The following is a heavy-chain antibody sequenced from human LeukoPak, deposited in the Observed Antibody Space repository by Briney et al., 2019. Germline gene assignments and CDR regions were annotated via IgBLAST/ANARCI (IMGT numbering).Heavy chain of an antibody. CDR2: IYSGGST. Sequence: TGGSLRLSCAASGFTVSSNYMSWVRQAPGKGLEWVSVIYSGGSTYYADSVKGRFTISRDNSKNTLYLQMNSLRTEDTAVYYCAKDKWYSSGWYDAYYFDYWGQGTLVTVSS. D-gene: IGHD6-19*01. CDR1: GFTVSSNY. J-gene: IGHJ4*02. V-gene: IGHV3-53*01. CDR3: AKDKWYSSGWYDAYYFDY.